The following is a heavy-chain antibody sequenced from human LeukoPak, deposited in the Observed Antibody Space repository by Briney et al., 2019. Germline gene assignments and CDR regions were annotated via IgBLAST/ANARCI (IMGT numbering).Heavy chain of an antibody. CDR2: INPNSGGT. D-gene: IGHD2-21*01. V-gene: IGHV1-2*02. CDR1: GYTFTGYY. Sequence: ASVKVSCKASGYTFTGYYMHWVRQAPGQGLEWMGWINPNSGGTNYAQKFQGRVTMTRDTSISTAYMELSRPRSDDTAVYYCARGPAARNKRWLIRLAYEDYWGQGTLVTVSS. J-gene: IGHJ4*02. CDR3: ARGPAARNKRWLIRLAYEDY.